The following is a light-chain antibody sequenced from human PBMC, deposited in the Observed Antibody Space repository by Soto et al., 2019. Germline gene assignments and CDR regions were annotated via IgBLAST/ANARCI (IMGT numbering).Light chain of an antibody. Sequence: DIQMTQSPSSLSASVGDRVTITCRASQDMKNYLNWYQHKPGKAPKLLIYDASFLETGVPPRFSGSGSGPDFTFTITSLQPEDIATYYCQQSDHVPFFGGGTKVEIK. J-gene: IGKJ4*01. CDR3: QQSDHVPF. CDR1: QDMKNY. V-gene: IGKV1-33*01. CDR2: DAS.